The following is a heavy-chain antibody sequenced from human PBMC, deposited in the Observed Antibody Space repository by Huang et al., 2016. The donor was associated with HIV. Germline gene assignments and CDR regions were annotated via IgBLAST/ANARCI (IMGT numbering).Heavy chain of an antibody. CDR1: GYTFSNYD. Sequence: QVQLVRSGAEVKKPGASVKVSCKASGYTFSNYDINWVRQAPGQGLEWMGWMNPNSGNTGYARKFQGRVTMTRSTSISTAYMELSRLRFEDTAVYYCATLPPVNYGRSGGRVRDYWGQGSLVTVSS. V-gene: IGHV1-8*01. CDR2: MNPNSGNT. CDR3: ATLPPVNYGRSGGRVRDY. J-gene: IGHJ4*02. D-gene: IGHD2-15*01.